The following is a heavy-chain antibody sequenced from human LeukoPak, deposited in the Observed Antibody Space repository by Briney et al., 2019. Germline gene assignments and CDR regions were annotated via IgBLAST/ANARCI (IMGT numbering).Heavy chain of an antibody. D-gene: IGHD3-22*01. Sequence: SETLSLTCSVSGGSISGYYWSWIRQPPGKGLEWIGYIYYSGSTNYNPSLKSRVTISVDTSKNQFSLKLSSVTAADTAVYYCARDLGYYYDSSGGYWGQGTLVTVSS. CDR2: IYYSGST. J-gene: IGHJ4*02. CDR3: ARDLGYYYDSSGGY. V-gene: IGHV4-59*01. CDR1: GGSISGYY.